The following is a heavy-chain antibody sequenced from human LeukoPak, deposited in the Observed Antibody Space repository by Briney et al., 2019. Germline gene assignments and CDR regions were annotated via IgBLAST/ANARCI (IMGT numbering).Heavy chain of an antibody. Sequence: GGSLRLSCAASGFMFSSYWMSWVRQAPGKGLEWVSSISSSSNYIYYADSVKGRFTISRDNAKNSLYLQMNSLRAEDTAVYYCARAKMFYYEGGTYYHAFDIWGQGTMVTVS. D-gene: IGHD3-22*01. V-gene: IGHV3-21*01. CDR2: ISSSSNYI. J-gene: IGHJ3*02. CDR3: ARAKMFYYEGGTYYHAFDI. CDR1: GFMFSSYW.